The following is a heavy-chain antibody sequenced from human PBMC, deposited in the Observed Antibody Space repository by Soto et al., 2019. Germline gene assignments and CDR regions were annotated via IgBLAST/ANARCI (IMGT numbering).Heavy chain of an antibody. J-gene: IGHJ6*02. CDR1: GYTLTELS. Sequence: ASVKVSCKVSGYTLTELSIHWVRQAPGEGLEWMGGFDLENGETIYAQRFQGRVTMNEESSADTPYMELSSLRSEDTAVYYCEIEVRTTNQLHDWGQATTVTVSS. V-gene: IGHV1-24*01. D-gene: IGHD3-10*01. CDR3: EIEVRTTNQLHD. CDR2: FDLENGET.